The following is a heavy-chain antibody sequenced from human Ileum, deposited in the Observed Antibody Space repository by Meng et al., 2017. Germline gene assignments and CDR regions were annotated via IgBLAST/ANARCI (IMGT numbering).Heavy chain of an antibody. CDR1: GFTFSSYG. D-gene: IGHD3-16*01. CDR3: ANMGGRRLDY. CDR2: ISGSSGSP. Sequence: GESPKIPCGASGFTFSSYGMTWVRQAPGKGLEWVSGISGSSGSPSYTDSVKGRFTISRDNSQNTLYLQMNSLRGEDTAIYYCANMGGRRLDYWGQGTLVTVSS. J-gene: IGHJ4*02. V-gene: IGHV3-23*01.